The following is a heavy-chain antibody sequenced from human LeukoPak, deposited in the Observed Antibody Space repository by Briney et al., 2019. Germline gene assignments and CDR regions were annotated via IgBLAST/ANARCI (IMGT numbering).Heavy chain of an antibody. CDR1: GFTFSSYS. Sequence: GGSLRLSCAAFGFTFSSYSMNWVRQAPGKGLEWVSSISSSSSYIYYADSVKGRFTISRDNAKNSLYLQMNSLRAEDTAVYYCARDPQAAAGTFWFDPWGQGTLVTVSS. CDR3: ARDPQAAAGTFWFDP. J-gene: IGHJ5*02. CDR2: ISSSSSYI. D-gene: IGHD6-13*01. V-gene: IGHV3-21*01.